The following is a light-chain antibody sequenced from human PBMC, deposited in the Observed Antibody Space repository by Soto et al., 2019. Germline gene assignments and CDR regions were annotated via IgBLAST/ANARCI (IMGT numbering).Light chain of an antibody. V-gene: IGKV3-20*01. Sequence: EIVLTQSPGTLSLSPGERATLSCRASQSVSSSYLAWYQQKPGQAPRHLIYGASSRATGIPDRFSGSGSGTDCTLTISRLEPEDFAVYYCQQYGSSPYTFGQGTKLEIK. J-gene: IGKJ2*01. CDR2: GAS. CDR3: QQYGSSPYT. CDR1: QSVSSSY.